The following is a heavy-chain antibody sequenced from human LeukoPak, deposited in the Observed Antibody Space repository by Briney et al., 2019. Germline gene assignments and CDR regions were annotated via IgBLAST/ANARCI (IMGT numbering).Heavy chain of an antibody. CDR3: ARADYPAHAFDI. Sequence: GGSLRLSCAASGFTFSSYAMHWVRQAPGKGLEWVAVISYDGSNKYYADSVKGRFTISRDNSKNTLYLQMNSLRAEDTAVYYCARADYPAHAFDIWGQGTMVTVPS. J-gene: IGHJ3*02. CDR1: GFTFSSYA. CDR2: ISYDGSNK. V-gene: IGHV3-30-3*01. D-gene: IGHD4-11*01.